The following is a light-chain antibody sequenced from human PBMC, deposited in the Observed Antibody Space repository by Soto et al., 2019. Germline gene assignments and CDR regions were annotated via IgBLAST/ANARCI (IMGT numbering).Light chain of an antibody. J-gene: IGKJ4*01. V-gene: IGKV3-20*01. Sequence: EIVLTQSPGTLSLSPGERATLSCRASQSVGSGYLAWYQQKPGQAPRLLIYGASSRATGITDRFSGSGSGTDFTLTISRLEPEDFATYYCQQYNSYLLTFGGGTKVEIK. CDR3: QQYNSYLLT. CDR1: QSVGSGY. CDR2: GAS.